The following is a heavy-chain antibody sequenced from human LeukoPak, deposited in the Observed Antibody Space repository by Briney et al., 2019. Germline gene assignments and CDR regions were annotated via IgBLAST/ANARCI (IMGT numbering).Heavy chain of an antibody. CDR3: AGQKDPRPIDY. CDR1: GYTFIAYY. CDR2: INPSSGGT. J-gene: IGHJ4*02. Sequence: ASVKVSCRASGYTFIAYYMHWVRQAPGQGLEWMGWINPSSGGTNYAQTFQGRVTMTRDTSISTAYMELRELRSDDTAVYYCAGQKDPRPIDYWGQGTLITVSS. V-gene: IGHV1-2*02.